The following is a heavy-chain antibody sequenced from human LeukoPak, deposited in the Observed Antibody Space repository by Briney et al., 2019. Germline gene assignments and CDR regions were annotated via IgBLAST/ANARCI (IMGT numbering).Heavy chain of an antibody. CDR1: GYTFTDYY. D-gene: IGHD2-2*01. CDR2: INPNTGGT. J-gene: IGHJ4*02. V-gene: IGHV1-2*02. CDR3: AKDGCRSVSIYAVY. Sequence: ASLKLSFSASGYTFTDYYMHWVRQAPGQGLEWMGWINPNTGGTNYAQKFQGRVTMTRDTSISTAYMELSRLRSDDTAVYYCAKDGCRSVSIYAVYWGQGTLVTVSS.